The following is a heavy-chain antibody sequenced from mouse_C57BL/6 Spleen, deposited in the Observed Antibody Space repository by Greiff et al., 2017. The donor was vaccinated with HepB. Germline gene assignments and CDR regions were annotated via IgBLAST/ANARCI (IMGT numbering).Heavy chain of an antibody. CDR2: IDPETGGT. CDR1: GYTFTDYE. J-gene: IGHJ4*01. V-gene: IGHV1-15*01. Sequence: VHLVESGAELVRPGASVTLSCKASGYTFTDYEMHWVKQTPVHGLEWIGAIDPETGGTAYNQKFKGKAILTADKSSSTAYMELRSLTSEDSAVYYCTRRDYWGQGTSVTVSS. CDR3: TRRDY.